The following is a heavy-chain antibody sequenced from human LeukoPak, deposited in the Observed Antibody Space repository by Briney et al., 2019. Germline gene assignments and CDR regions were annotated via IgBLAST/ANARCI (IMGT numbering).Heavy chain of an antibody. CDR2: IYYSGST. J-gene: IGHJ6*03. CDR3: ARVAVTNIYYYYMDV. Sequence: SETLSLTCTVSGGSISSYYWSWIRQPPGKGLEWIGYIYYSGSTNYNPSLKSRVTISVDTSKNQFSLKLISVTAADKAVDYFARVAVTNIYYYYMDVWGKGTTVTVSS. CDR1: GGSISSYY. V-gene: IGHV4-59*12. D-gene: IGHD4-11*01.